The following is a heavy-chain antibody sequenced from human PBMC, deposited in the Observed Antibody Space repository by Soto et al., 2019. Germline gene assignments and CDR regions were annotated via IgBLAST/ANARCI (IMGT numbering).Heavy chain of an antibody. D-gene: IGHD5-18*01. CDR2: IYYSGST. CDR1: GGSISSYY. CDR3: ARYSYGQYYYYYGMDV. V-gene: IGHV4-59*01. Sequence: SETLSLTCTVSGGSISSYYWSWIRQPPGKGLEWIGYIYYSGSTNYNPSLKSRVTISVDTSKNQFSLKLSSVTAADTAVYYCARYSYGQYYYYYGMDVWGQGTTVTVSS. J-gene: IGHJ6*02.